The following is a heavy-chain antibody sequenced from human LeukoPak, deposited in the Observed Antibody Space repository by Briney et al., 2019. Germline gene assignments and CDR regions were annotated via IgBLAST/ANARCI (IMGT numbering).Heavy chain of an antibody. D-gene: IGHD3-9*01. J-gene: IGHJ4*02. CDR2: ISASGTGT. CDR1: GFTFSSYA. V-gene: IGHV3-23*01. Sequence: GGSLRLSCATSGFTFSSYAMSWVRQAPGKGLEWASGISASGTGTYYADFVEGRSTISRDNSKNTLYLQVNSLRAEDTALYYCARHFTTGSIDHWGQGNLVTVSS. CDR3: ARHFTTGSIDH.